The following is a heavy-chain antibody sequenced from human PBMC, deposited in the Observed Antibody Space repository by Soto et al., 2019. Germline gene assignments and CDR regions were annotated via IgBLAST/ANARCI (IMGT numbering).Heavy chain of an antibody. CDR3: ARVQDY. J-gene: IGHJ4*02. CDR1: GGSIGSVGYS. V-gene: IGHV4-30-2*01. D-gene: IGHD1-1*01. CDR2: MYHSGST. Sequence: PSETLSLTCAVSGGSIGSVGYSWSWIQQPPGKGLEWIEYMYHSGSTDYNPSLNSRFTISIDTSNNQCSLKLSSLTAADAAVYYCARVQDYWGQGILVT.